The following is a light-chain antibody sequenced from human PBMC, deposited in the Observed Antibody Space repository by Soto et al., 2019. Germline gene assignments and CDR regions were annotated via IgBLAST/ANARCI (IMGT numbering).Light chain of an antibody. CDR1: QSISSW. Sequence: DIQMTQSPSTLSASVGDRVTITCRASQSISSWLAWYQQKPGTAPKLLIYKASTLESGVPSRFSGIRSGTEFTRSVRSLQPDDFATYYCQQYNDSFPYTFGQGTKLEIK. CDR2: KAS. V-gene: IGKV1-5*03. J-gene: IGKJ2*01. CDR3: QQYNDSFPYT.